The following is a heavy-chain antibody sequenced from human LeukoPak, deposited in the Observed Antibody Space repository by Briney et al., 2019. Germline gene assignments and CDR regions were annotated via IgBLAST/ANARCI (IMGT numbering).Heavy chain of an antibody. Sequence: GGSLRLSCAASGFTFSSYAMSWVRQAPGKGLEWVSAISGSGGSTYYADSVKGRFTISRDNSKNTLYLQMNSLRAEDTAVYYCAKYGSGSYVYYYYDMDVWGQGTTVTVSS. J-gene: IGHJ6*02. V-gene: IGHV3-23*01. CDR2: ISGSGGST. CDR1: GFTFSSYA. D-gene: IGHD3-10*01. CDR3: AKYGSGSYVYYYYDMDV.